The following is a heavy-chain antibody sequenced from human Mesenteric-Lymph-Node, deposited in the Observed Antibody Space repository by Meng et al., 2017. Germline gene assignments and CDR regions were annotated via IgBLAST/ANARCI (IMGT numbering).Heavy chain of an antibody. V-gene: IGHV4-30-4*01. CDR1: GGSISSGDYY. Sequence: VQRQASCAVLVQPSQTLSLTCTVSGGSISSGDYYWSWIRQPPGKGLELIGHIYYSGGTAYNPSLKSRVNISVDTSNNQFSLKLSSVTAADTAVYYCARVGWRQWSFDLWGRGTLVTVSS. CDR2: IYYSGGT. CDR3: ARVGWRQWSFDL. J-gene: IGHJ2*01. D-gene: IGHD5-18*01.